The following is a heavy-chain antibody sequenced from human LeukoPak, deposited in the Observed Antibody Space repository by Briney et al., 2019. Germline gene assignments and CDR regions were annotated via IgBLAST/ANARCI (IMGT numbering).Heavy chain of an antibody. CDR3: ARSAVVVAATPYYYYGMDV. V-gene: IGHV4-34*01. CDR1: GGSFSGYY. J-gene: IGHJ6*02. Sequence: SETLSLTCAVYGGSFSGYYWSWIRQPPGKGLEWIGEINHSGSTNYNPSLKSRVAISVDTSKNQFSLKLSSVTAADTAVYYCARSAVVVAATPYYYYGMDVWGQGTTVTVSS. CDR2: INHSGST. D-gene: IGHD2-15*01.